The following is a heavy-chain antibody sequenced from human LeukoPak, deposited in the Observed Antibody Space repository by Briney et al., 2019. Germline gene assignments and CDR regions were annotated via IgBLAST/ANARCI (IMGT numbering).Heavy chain of an antibody. CDR3: ARTYCAEDCSIRYFDY. V-gene: IGHV1-46*01. Sequence: ASVTVSRKPSRYILSSYNMHWVRQDPGQGREWLGIINHSGGDTKYAQKFQGIVTLTRDKSTSTIYMDLSSLTSDDTAVYYCARTYCAEDCSIRYFDYWGQGTLVTVSS. CDR2: INHSGGDT. D-gene: IGHD2-21*02. J-gene: IGHJ4*02. CDR1: RYILSSYN.